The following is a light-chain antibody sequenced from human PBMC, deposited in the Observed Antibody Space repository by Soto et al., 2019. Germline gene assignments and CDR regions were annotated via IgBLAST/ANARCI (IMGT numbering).Light chain of an antibody. CDR2: LEGSGSY. V-gene: IGLV4-60*02. J-gene: IGLJ3*02. Sequence: QLVLTQSSSASASLGSSVKLTRTLSSGHSSYIIAWHQQQPGKAPRYLMKLEGSGSYNKGSGVPDRFSGSSSGADRYLTISNLQFEDEADYYCETWDSNTHTVFGGGTKLTVL. CDR1: SGHSSYI. CDR3: ETWDSNTHTV.